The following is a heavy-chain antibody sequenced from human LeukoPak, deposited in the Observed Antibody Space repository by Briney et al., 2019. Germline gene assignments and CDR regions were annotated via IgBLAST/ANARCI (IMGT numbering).Heavy chain of an antibody. CDR3: ARRYSSSWNY. J-gene: IGHJ4*02. V-gene: IGHV3-23*01. CDR2: ISGSDGTT. D-gene: IGHD6-13*01. CDR1: GFTFSNYA. Sequence: PGGSLRLSCAASGFTFSNYAMSWVRQAPGKGLEWVSGISGSDGTTYYADSVKGRFTISRDNSKNTLYLQMNSLRAEDTAFYYCARRYSSSWNYWGQGTLVTVSS.